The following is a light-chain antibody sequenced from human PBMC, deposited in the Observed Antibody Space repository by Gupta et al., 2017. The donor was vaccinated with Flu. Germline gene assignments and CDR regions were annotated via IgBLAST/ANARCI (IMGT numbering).Light chain of an antibody. Sequence: RVIIACSGDSANIGKNTVNWYQQYPGTAPKLLIYSNNQRPSGVPDRFSGSKSGTSASLAISGLQAEDEADYYCAAWDENLNGVIFGGGTKLTVL. J-gene: IGLJ2*01. CDR2: SNN. CDR1: SANIGKNT. CDR3: AAWDENLNGVI. V-gene: IGLV1-44*01.